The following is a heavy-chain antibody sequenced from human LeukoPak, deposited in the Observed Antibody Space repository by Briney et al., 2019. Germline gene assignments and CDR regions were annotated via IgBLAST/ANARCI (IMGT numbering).Heavy chain of an antibody. CDR2: ISAYNGNT. V-gene: IGHV1-18*01. CDR3: APRGGYCSSTSCYTGSFDY. J-gene: IGHJ4*02. D-gene: IGHD2-2*02. CDR1: GGTFSSYA. Sequence: ASVKVSCKASGGTFSSYAISWVRQAPGQGLEWMGWISAYNGNTNYAQKLQGRVTMTTDTSTSTAYMELRSLRSDDTAVYYCAPRGGYCSSTSCYTGSFDYWGQGTLVTVSS.